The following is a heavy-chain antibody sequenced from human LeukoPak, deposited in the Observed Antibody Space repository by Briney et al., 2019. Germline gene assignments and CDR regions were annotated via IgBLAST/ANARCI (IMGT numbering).Heavy chain of an antibody. CDR2: IIPFFGTA. Sequence: SVKVSCKASGGTFSSYAISWVRQAPGQGLEWMGGIIPFFGTANYAQKFQGRVTITTDESTSTAYMELSSLRSEDTAVYYCARVETGVGGGWVPFDYWGQGTLVTVSS. CDR1: GGTFSSYA. D-gene: IGHD1-26*01. V-gene: IGHV1-69*05. CDR3: ARVETGVGGGWVPFDY. J-gene: IGHJ4*02.